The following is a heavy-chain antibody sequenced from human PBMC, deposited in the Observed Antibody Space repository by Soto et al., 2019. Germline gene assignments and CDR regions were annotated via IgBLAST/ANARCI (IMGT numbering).Heavy chain of an antibody. D-gene: IGHD3-22*01. Sequence: TLSLTCIVSGGSISSGGYYWSWIRQHPGKGLEWIGYIYYSGSTYYNPSLKSRVTISVDTSKNQFSLKLSSVTAADTAVYYCARLIVGDAFDIWGQGTMVTVSS. CDR1: GGSISSGGYY. J-gene: IGHJ3*02. V-gene: IGHV4-31*03. CDR3: ARLIVGDAFDI. CDR2: IYYSGST.